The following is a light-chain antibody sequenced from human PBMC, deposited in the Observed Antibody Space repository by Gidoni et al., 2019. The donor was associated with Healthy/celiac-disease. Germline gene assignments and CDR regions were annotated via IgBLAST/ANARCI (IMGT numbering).Light chain of an antibody. J-gene: IGLJ1*01. V-gene: IGLV3-19*01. CDR2: GKN. CDR1: SLRSYY. CDR3: NSRDSSGSHHYV. Sequence: SSELTQDPAVSGAVGQTVRITCQGDSLRSYYASWYQQKPGQATVLVIYGKNNRPSGIPDRFSGSSSGNTASLTITGAQAEDEADYYCNSRDSSGSHHYVFGTGTKVTVL.